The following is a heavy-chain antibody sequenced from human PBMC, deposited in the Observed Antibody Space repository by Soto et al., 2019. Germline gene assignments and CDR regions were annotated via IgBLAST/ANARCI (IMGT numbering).Heavy chain of an antibody. CDR3: ARDRIREQWLATDDAFDI. V-gene: IGHV1-18*01. D-gene: IGHD6-19*01. J-gene: IGHJ3*02. Sequence: GASVKVSCKSSGYTFTSYGISCVRQPPGQGLEWMGWISAYNGNTNSAQKLQGRDTMTTDTATSTAYMELRSLRSDDTPAYYCARDRIREQWLATDDAFDIWGQGTMVTVSS. CDR1: GYTFTSYG. CDR2: ISAYNGNT.